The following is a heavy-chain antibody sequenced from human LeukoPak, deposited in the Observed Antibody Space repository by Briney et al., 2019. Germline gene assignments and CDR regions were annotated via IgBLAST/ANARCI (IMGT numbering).Heavy chain of an antibody. D-gene: IGHD5-24*01. CDR3: AKDSRPPPRDGYNVFDY. CDR2: ISYDGSNK. Sequence: GGSLRLSCAASGFTFSSYGMHWVRQAPGKGLEWVAVISYDGSNKYYADSVKGRFTISRDNSKNTLYLQMNSLRAEDTAVYYCAKDSRPPPRDGYNVFDYWGQGTLVTVSS. CDR1: GFTFSSYG. J-gene: IGHJ4*02. V-gene: IGHV3-30*18.